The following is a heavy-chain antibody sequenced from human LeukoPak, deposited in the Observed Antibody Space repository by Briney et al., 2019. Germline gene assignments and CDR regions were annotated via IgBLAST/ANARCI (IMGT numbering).Heavy chain of an antibody. CDR3: AKDPANDHPGSP. D-gene: IGHD2-8*01. CDR1: GFTFSSYG. V-gene: IGHV3-30*02. Sequence: PGGSLRLSCAASGFTFSSYGMHWVRQAPGKGLEWVAFIRYDGSNKYYADSVKGRFTLSRDNSKNTLYLQMDSLRAEDTAVYYCAKDPANDHPGSPWGQGTLVTVSS. CDR2: IRYDGSNK. J-gene: IGHJ5*02.